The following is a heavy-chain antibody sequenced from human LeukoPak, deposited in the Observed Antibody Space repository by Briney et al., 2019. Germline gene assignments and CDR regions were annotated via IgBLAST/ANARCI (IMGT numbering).Heavy chain of an antibody. D-gene: IGHD1-26*01. J-gene: IGHJ3*02. V-gene: IGHV1-2*06. CDR1: GYTFTGYY. Sequence: ASVKVSCKASGYTFTGYYMHWVRQAPGQGLEWMGRINPNSGGTNYAQKFQGRVTMTEDTSTDTAYMELSSLRSEDTAVYYCATVAGGSYSDDAFDIWGQGTMVTVSS. CDR2: INPNSGGT. CDR3: ATVAGGSYSDDAFDI.